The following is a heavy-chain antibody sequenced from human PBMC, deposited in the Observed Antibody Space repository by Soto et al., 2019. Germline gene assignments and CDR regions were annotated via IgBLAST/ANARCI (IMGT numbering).Heavy chain of an antibody. V-gene: IGHV4-59*01. CDR2: VYYSGTT. CDR3: VRDYLLTGFDT. J-gene: IGHJ5*02. D-gene: IGHD3-9*01. CDR1: NGSISTYY. Sequence: SETLSLTCTVSNGSISTYYWTWVRQPPGKGLEWIGYVYYSGTTNYNPSLKSRVGMSIDTSKNQFSLELKSVTAADTATYYCVRDYLLTGFDTWGQGTLVTVS.